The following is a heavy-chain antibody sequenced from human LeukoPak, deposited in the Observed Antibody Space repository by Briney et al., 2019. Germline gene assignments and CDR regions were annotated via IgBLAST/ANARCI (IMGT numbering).Heavy chain of an antibody. J-gene: IGHJ4*02. CDR1: GISVSSNY. CDR3: ARDLATRQRTGLYDS. Sequence: GGSLRLSCAASGISVSSNYMSWVGQAPGKGLQWVSVIYVDGSTYYADSVKGRITISRDNSRNTLYLQMNSLRAEDTAVYYCARDLATRQRTGLYDSWGQGALVTVSS. V-gene: IGHV3-66*01. CDR2: IYVDGST. D-gene: IGHD3-16*02.